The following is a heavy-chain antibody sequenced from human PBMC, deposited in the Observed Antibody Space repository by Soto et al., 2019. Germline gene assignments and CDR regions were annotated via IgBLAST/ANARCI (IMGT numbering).Heavy chain of an antibody. J-gene: IGHJ6*02. Sequence: SETLSLTCAVYGGSFSGYYLSWIRQPPGKGLEWIGEINHSGSTNYNPSLKSRVTISVDTSKNQFSLKLSSVTAADTAVYYCARLRGYGSGSYFYYYGMDVWGQGTTVTVSS. D-gene: IGHD3-10*01. CDR1: GGSFSGYY. V-gene: IGHV4-34*01. CDR3: ARLRGYGSGSYFYYYGMDV. CDR2: INHSGST.